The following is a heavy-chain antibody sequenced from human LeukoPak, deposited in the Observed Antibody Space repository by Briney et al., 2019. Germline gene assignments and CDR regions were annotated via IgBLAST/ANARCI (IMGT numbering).Heavy chain of an antibody. CDR2: INHSGST. D-gene: IGHD4-17*01. Sequence: SETLSLTCAVYGGSFSDYYWSWIRQPPGKGLEWIGEINHSGSTSYNPSLKSRVTISVDTSKNQFSLKLSSVTAADTAVYYCARGSRDYGDDGWFDPWGQGTLVTVSS. CDR3: ARGSRDYGDDGWFDP. V-gene: IGHV4-34*01. CDR1: GGSFSDYY. J-gene: IGHJ5*02.